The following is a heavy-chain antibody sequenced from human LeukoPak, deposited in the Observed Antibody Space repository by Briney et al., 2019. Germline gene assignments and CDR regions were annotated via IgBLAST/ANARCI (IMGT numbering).Heavy chain of an antibody. J-gene: IGHJ4*02. V-gene: IGHV1-8*01. D-gene: IGHD1-26*01. CDR1: GYTFTSYD. Sequence: ASVKVSCKASGYTFTSYDINWVRQATGQGLEWMGWMNPNSGNTGYAQKLQGRVTMTTDTSTSTAYMELRSLRSDDTAVYYCARDLLNEWELLQIFDYWGQGTLVTVSS. CDR3: ARDLLNEWELLQIFDY. CDR2: MNPNSGNT.